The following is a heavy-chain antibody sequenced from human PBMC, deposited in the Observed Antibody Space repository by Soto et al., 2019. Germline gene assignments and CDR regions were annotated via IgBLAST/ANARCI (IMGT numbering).Heavy chain of an antibody. J-gene: IGHJ6*02. CDR1: GFTFSSSA. D-gene: IGHD3-3*01. CDR3: AKLPITIRLGMDV. V-gene: IGHV3-23*01. Sequence: EVQLLESGGGLGQPGGSLRLSCAASGFTFSSSAMSWVRQAPGKGLEWVSGINNNGANTYYADSVKGRFTISRDNSKNTLYLQTNSLRAEDTAVYYCAKLPITIRLGMDVWGPGTTVTVSS. CDR2: INNNGANT.